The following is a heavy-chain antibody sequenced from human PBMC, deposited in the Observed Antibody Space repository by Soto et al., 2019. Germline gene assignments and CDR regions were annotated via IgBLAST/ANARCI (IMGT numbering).Heavy chain of an antibody. Sequence: GGFLRLSCAASGFSFSNYCRDWVRQAPGKGLEWVSRIKYDESATNYADSVKGRFTISRDNAKDTVYLQMNGLRVDDTAVYYCVRGARNYYYVDVWGKGTTVTVSS. CDR3: VRGARNYYYVDV. V-gene: IGHV3-74*01. CDR1: GFSFSNYC. CDR2: IKYDESAT. J-gene: IGHJ6*03.